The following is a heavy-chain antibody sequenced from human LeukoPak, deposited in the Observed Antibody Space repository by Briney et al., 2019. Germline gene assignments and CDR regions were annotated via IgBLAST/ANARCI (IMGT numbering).Heavy chain of an antibody. Sequence: KPSGTLSLTCTVSGGSISSNGYCWGWIRQPPGKGLEWIGSIYYSGSKTFNNPSLKSRVSISVDTSKNQFSLKLSSVTAADTAVYYCVEYGSGSYRAYFDSWGQGILVTVSS. J-gene: IGHJ4*02. V-gene: IGHV4-39*07. CDR1: GGSISSNGYC. D-gene: IGHD3-10*01. CDR2: IYYSGSKT. CDR3: VEYGSGSYRAYFDS.